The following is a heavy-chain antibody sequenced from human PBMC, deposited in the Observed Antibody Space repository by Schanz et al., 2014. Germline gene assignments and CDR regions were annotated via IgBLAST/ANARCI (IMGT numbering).Heavy chain of an antibody. D-gene: IGHD6-19*01. J-gene: IGHJ6*02. CDR3: ARENTAVAGMPRVMDV. Sequence: QLVQSGPEVKKPGTSVKVSCKASGYRFIGYYVHWVRQAPGQGLEWMGRVSPYSGDTNYAQMFQGRVTMTTDTSISTAYMELSRLTSDDTAVFFCARENTAVAGMPRVMDVWGQGTTVTVTS. CDR1: GYRFIGYY. V-gene: IGHV1-2*06. CDR2: VSPYSGDT.